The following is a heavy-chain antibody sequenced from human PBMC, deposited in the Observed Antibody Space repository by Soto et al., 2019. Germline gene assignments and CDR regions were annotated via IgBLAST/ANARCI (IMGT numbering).Heavy chain of an antibody. CDR1: GFTFSSFA. V-gene: IGHV3-23*01. CDR3: AKDFGPYDILSGYPTFGY. D-gene: IGHD3-9*01. J-gene: IGHJ4*02. CDR2: VSRSGDNT. Sequence: EVQLLESGGGLVQPGGSLRLSCAASGFTFSSFAMSWVRQAPGEGLEWVSAVSRSGDNTYYADSVKGRFAISRDNSKNSLYLQMNSLRAEDTAVYYCAKDFGPYDILSGYPTFGYWGQGTLVTVSS.